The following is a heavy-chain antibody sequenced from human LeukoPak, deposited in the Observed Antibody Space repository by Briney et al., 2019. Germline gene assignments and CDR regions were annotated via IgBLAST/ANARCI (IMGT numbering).Heavy chain of an antibody. CDR1: GYSTTSGFS. CDR3: AREGAVPGIDP. D-gene: IGHD3-16*01. Sequence: SETLSLTCAVSGYSTTSGFSWGWIRQPPGKGLEWIATISYSGSTSYTSSLQSRLTISMDTSKNQFSLRLTSVTAADTAVYYCAREGAVPGIDPWGRGTLVTVSS. J-gene: IGHJ5*02. V-gene: IGHV4-38-2*02. CDR2: ISYSGST.